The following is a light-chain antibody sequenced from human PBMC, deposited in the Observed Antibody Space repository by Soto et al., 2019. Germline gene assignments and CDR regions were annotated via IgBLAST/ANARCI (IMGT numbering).Light chain of an antibody. CDR2: DAS. CDR3: QQRSDWPPLT. V-gene: IGKV3-11*01. J-gene: IGKJ5*01. Sequence: EIVLTQSPATLSLSPGERATLSCRASQSVGSYLAWYQQKPGQAPRLLIYDASSRATGIPARFSGSGSGTDFTLTISSLEPEDFAVYFRQQRSDWPPLTFGQGTRLEIK. CDR1: QSVGSY.